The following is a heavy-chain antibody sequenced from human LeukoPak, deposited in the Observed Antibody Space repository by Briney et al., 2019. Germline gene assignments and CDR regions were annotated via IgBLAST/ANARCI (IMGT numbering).Heavy chain of an antibody. V-gene: IGHV3-33*06. D-gene: IGHD1-26*01. CDR2: IWYDGSNK. CDR1: GFTFSSYG. Sequence: PGRSLRLSCAASGFTFSSYGMHWVRQAPGKGLEWVAVIWYDGSNKYYADSVKGRFTISRDNSKNTLYLQMNSLRAEDTAVYYCAKDPRSYSFVSNWFDPWGQGTLVTVSS. J-gene: IGHJ5*02. CDR3: AKDPRSYSFVSNWFDP.